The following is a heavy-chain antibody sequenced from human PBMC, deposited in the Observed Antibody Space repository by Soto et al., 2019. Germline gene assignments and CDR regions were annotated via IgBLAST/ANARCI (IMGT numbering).Heavy chain of an antibody. V-gene: IGHV4-39*01. CDR1: GGSISSSRHF. Sequence: PSETLSLTCTVSGGSISSSRHFWGWIRQPPGKGLEWIGSIYYSGDTYYNPSLKSRVTISVDTSKNQFSLKLSFVTAADTAVYYCARAWSVRYYYYMDVWGKGTSVTVAS. D-gene: IGHD2-8*02. J-gene: IGHJ6*03. CDR2: IYYSGDT. CDR3: ARAWSVRYYYYMDV.